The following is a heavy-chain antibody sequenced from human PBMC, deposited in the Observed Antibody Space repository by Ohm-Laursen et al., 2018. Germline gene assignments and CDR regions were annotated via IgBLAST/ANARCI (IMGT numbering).Heavy chain of an antibody. D-gene: IGHD4-17*01. J-gene: IGHJ4*02. Sequence: SETLSLTCAVYGGSFSGYYWSWIRQPPGKGLEWIGEINHSGSTNYNPPLKSRVTISVDTSKNQFSLKLSPVTAADTAVYYCARGDGDYPDYWGQGTLVTVSS. CDR1: GGSFSGYY. CDR3: ARGDGDYPDY. CDR2: INHSGST. V-gene: IGHV4-34*01.